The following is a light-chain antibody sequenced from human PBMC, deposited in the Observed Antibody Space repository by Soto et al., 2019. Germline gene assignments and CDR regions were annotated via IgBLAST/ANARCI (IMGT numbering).Light chain of an antibody. J-gene: IGLJ1*01. CDR1: ISNIRSET. CDR3: AAWDDSLSGYV. V-gene: IGLV1-44*01. CDR2: SDD. Sequence: QSLLTRPPPPSGTPGQGVTISCAGSISNIRSETVKRLQQCGRTALQLAICSDDQRPSGVPARFSGSKSGTSAYLATSGLQAEDEADYYCAAWDDSLSGYVFGTGTKV.